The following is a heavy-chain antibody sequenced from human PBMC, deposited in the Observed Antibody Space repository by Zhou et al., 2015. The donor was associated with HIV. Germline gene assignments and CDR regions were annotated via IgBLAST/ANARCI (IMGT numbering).Heavy chain of an antibody. J-gene: IGHJ4*02. D-gene: IGHD4-17*01. CDR3: ARDRTVTTESVGHYFDY. CDR2: IIPIFGTA. V-gene: IGHV1-69*12. Sequence: QVQLVQSGAEVKKPGSSVKVSCKASGGTFSSYAISWVRQAPGQGLEWMGGIIPIFGTANYAQKFQGRVTITADESTSTAYMELSSLRSEDTAVYYCARDRTVTTESVGHYFDYWGQGTLVTVSS. CDR1: GGTFSSYA.